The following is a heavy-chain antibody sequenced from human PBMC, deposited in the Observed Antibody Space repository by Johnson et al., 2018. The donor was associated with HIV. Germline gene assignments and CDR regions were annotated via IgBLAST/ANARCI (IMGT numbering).Heavy chain of an antibody. D-gene: IGHD5-18*01. CDR1: GFTFSSYA. J-gene: IGHJ3*02. V-gene: IGHV3-23*04. CDR3: AVGIQLWFASEGDAFDI. CDR2: ISGSGGST. Sequence: VQLVESGGGLVQPGGSLRLSCAASGFTFSSYAMSWVRQAPGKGLEWVSAISGSGGSTYYADSVRGRFTISRDNAKNSLYLQMNFLRPEDTAVYYCAVGIQLWFASEGDAFDIWDQGAMVSVSS.